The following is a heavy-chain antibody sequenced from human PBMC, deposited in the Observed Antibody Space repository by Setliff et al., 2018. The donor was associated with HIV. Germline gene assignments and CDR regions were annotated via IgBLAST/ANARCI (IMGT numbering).Heavy chain of an antibody. D-gene: IGHD3-3*01. CDR1: GYTFTSYA. Sequence: ASVKVSCKASGYTFTSYAMNWVRQAPGQGLELMGWINTTTGNPTYAHGFTGRFVFSLDTSVSTAYLQISSLKAEDTAVYFCARDLKRPNSNFWGGYPIPFDSWGQGTLVTVSS. V-gene: IGHV7-4-1*02. J-gene: IGHJ4*02. CDR3: ARDLKRPNSNFWGGYPIPFDS. CDR2: INTTTGNP.